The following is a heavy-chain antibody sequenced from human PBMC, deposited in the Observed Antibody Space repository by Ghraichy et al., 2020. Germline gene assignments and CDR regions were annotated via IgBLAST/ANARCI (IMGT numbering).Heavy chain of an antibody. CDR3: ARDPDWGALDY. J-gene: IGHJ4*02. D-gene: IGHD3/OR15-3a*01. V-gene: IGHV3-7*03. CDR2: IKEDGSDK. CDR1: GFTFSTSW. Sequence: GGSLRLSCAASGFTFSTSWMPWVRQTPGKGLEWVAKIKEDGSDKYYVDSVKGRFTVSKDNARSSLYLQMNSLRAEDTALYYCARDPDWGALDYWGQGTLVTVSS.